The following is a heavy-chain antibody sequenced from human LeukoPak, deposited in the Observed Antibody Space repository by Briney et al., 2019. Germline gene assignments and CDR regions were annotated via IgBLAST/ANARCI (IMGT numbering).Heavy chain of an antibody. Sequence: SETLSLTCTVSGGSISSSSYYWGWIRQPPGKGLEWMGSIHYSGTTYYNPSLKSRVTISLDTSKNQFSLKLSFLTAADTAVYYCGRSIGVTAAGIMNYWGQGTLVTVSS. J-gene: IGHJ4*02. D-gene: IGHD6-13*01. V-gene: IGHV4-39*07. CDR3: GRSIGVTAAGIMNY. CDR1: GGSISSSSYY. CDR2: IHYSGTT.